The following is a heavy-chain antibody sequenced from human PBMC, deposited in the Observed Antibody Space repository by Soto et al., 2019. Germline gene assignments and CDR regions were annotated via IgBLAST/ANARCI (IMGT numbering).Heavy chain of an antibody. V-gene: IGHV3-48*01. CDR3: ARGGGTFDM. CDR2: ISPSSSTI. Sequence: VQLVESGGGLVQPGGSLGLSCAASGFTFSSYSVNWVRQAPGKGLEWVSYISPSSSTIYYTDSEKGRFIISRDNAKNSLYLQMNSLRAEDTAVYYCARGGGTFDMWGQGTMVIVSS. J-gene: IGHJ3*02. CDR1: GFTFSSYS.